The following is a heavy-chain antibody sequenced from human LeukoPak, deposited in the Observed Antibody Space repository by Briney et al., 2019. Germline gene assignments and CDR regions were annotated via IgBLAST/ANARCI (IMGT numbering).Heavy chain of an antibody. CDR1: GYTFTGYY. D-gene: IGHD3-10*01. J-gene: IGHJ6*02. Sequence: GASVKVSCKASGYTFTGYYIHWVRQAPGQGLEWMGWINPNSGGTNYAQKFQGRVTMTRDTSISTAYMELSRLRSDDTAVYYCARALWPRKNYYYYGMDVWGQGTTVTVSS. CDR2: INPNSGGT. V-gene: IGHV1-2*02. CDR3: ARALWPRKNYYYYGMDV.